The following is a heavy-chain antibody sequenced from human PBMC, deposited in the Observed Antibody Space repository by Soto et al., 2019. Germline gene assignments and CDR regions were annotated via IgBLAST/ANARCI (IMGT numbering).Heavy chain of an antibody. V-gene: IGHV3-21*06. CDR3: ARDLMPNDRGLGDLAY. CDR2: ITSKTGDQ. J-gene: IGHJ4*02. CDR1: GFTFNKYS. D-gene: IGHD3-22*01. Sequence: EVRLVESGGGLVKPGGSLRLSCAASGFTFNKYSMNWVRQAPGTGLEWVSSITSKTGDQYYAASVKGRFIISRDNTKNSLSLQVTSLRDEDTAVYYCARDLMPNDRGLGDLAYWGQGTLVTVSS.